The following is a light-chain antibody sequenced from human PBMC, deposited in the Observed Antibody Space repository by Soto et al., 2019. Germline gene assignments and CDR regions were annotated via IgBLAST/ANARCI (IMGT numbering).Light chain of an antibody. J-gene: IGKJ1*01. CDR1: ESVSYSY. Sequence: DIVLTQSPATMSLSPGESATLSCGDSESVSYSYVAWYQLKGGLAPRLLIHDESTRASGIPARLSGSGSGTDLNLTISRLEPEDFAIYYCQQRSNWPPTCGQGTKVDIK. V-gene: IGKV3-11*01. CDR2: DES. CDR3: QQRSNWPPT.